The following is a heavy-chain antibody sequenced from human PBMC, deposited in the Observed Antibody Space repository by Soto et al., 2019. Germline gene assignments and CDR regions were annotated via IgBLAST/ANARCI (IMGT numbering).Heavy chain of an antibody. Sequence: GGALRGACTASEFTVTNNEMSWVRQAPGKGLEWVSILYSGGNTYYADSVEGRFTISRDGSKNTLYLHMNSLRAEDTAVYYCALRRVAYADFWGQGTRVTVSS. D-gene: IGHD2-2*01. CDR1: EFTVTNNE. J-gene: IGHJ4*02. CDR3: ALRRVAYADF. CDR2: LYSGGNT. V-gene: IGHV3-53*01.